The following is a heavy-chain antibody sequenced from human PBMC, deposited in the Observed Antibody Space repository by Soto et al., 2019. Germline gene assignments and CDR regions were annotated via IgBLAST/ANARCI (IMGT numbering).Heavy chain of an antibody. J-gene: IGHJ6*02. CDR2: ISYDGSDK. CDR1: GFTFSRHG. Sequence: QVQLVESGGGVVQPGRSLRLSCAASGFTFSRHGMHWVRQAPGKGLEWVAVISYDGSDKYYADSVKGRFTISRDNSKNTLYLQMNSLRAEDTAVYYCAKVRWLWYYYYGMDVWGQGTTVTVSS. D-gene: IGHD5-18*01. CDR3: AKVRWLWYYYYGMDV. V-gene: IGHV3-30*18.